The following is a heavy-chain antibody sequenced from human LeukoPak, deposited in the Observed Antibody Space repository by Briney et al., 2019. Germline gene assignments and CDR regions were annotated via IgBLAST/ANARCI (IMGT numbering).Heavy chain of an antibody. J-gene: IGHJ6*02. CDR2: IYYSGST. CDR1: GGSISSGGYY. CDR3: ARDRIVVPAATNYYYYYGMDV. D-gene: IGHD2-2*01. V-gene: IGHV4-31*03. Sequence: SQTLSLTCTVSGGSISSGGYYWSWIRQHPGKGLEWIGCIYYSGSTYYNPSLKSRVTISVDTSKNQFSLKLSSVTAADTAVYYCARDRIVVPAATNYYYYYGMDVWGQGTTVTVSS.